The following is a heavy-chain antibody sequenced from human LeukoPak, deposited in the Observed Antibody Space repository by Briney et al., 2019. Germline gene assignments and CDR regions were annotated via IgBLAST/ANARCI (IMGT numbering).Heavy chain of an antibody. J-gene: IGHJ4*02. CDR2: IIPIFGTA. CDR1: GGTFSSYA. D-gene: IGHD6-13*01. V-gene: IGHV1-69*01. Sequence: ASVKVSCTASGGTFSSYAISWVRQAPGQGLEWMGGIIPIFGTANYAQKFQGRVTITADESTSTAYMELSSLRSEDTAVYYCARVGSSSWYNGELGYWGQGTLVTVSS. CDR3: ARVGSSSWYNGELGY.